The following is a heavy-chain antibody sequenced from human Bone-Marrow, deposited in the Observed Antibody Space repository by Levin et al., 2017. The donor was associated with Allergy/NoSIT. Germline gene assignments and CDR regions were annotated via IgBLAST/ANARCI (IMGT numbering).Heavy chain of an antibody. CDR2: ISGSGGST. CDR3: AKSMGCSGATCNVNWSYYYYAVDV. V-gene: IGHV3-23*01. J-gene: IGHJ6*02. CDR1: GFTFSNHA. D-gene: IGHD2-15*01. Sequence: GGSLRLSCAASGFTFSNHAMNWVRQAPGKGLEWVSVISGSGGSTYYADSVTGRLTVSRDNSKNTLYLQMNSLRADDTAVYYCAKSMGCSGATCNVNWSYYYYAVDVWGQGTTVTVSS.